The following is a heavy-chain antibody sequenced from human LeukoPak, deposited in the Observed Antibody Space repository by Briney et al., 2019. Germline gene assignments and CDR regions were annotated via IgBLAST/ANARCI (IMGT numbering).Heavy chain of an antibody. CDR1: GYTFTSYY. J-gene: IGHJ4*02. Sequence: ASVKVSRKASGYTFTSYYMHWVRQAPGQGLEWMGIINPSGGSTSYAQKFQGRVTMTRDTSTSTVYMGLSSLRSEDTAVYYCARGVFLGYCSGGSCYGSLDYWGQGTLVTVSS. V-gene: IGHV1-46*01. CDR3: ARGVFLGYCSGGSCYGSLDY. CDR2: INPSGGST. D-gene: IGHD2-15*01.